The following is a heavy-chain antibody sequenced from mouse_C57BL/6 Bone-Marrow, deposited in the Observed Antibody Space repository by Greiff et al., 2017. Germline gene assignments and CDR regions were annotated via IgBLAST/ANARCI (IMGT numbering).Heavy chain of an antibody. Sequence: VQLQQPGAELVRPGSSVKLSCKASGYTFTSYWMDWVKQRPGQGLEWIGNIYPSDSETHYNQKFKDKATLTVDKSSSTAYMQLSSLTSEDSAVYYCASSGDYDEGYWYFDVWGTGTTVTVSS. V-gene: IGHV1-61*01. CDR2: IYPSDSET. D-gene: IGHD2-4*01. J-gene: IGHJ1*03. CDR3: ASSGDYDEGYWYFDV. CDR1: GYTFTSYW.